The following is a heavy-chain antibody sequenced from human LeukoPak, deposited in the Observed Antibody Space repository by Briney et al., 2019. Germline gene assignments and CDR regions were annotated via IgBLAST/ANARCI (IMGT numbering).Heavy chain of an antibody. Sequence: SQTLSLTCTVSGGSISSGDHYWSWIRQPPGKGLEWIGYIYYSGSTYYNPSLKSRVTISVDTSKNQFSLKLSSVTAADTAVYYCARETVLKLLLLDYYYGMDVWGQGTTVTVSS. J-gene: IGHJ6*02. D-gene: IGHD2-15*01. CDR1: GGSISSGDHY. V-gene: IGHV4-30-4*01. CDR2: IYYSGST. CDR3: ARETVLKLLLLDYYYGMDV.